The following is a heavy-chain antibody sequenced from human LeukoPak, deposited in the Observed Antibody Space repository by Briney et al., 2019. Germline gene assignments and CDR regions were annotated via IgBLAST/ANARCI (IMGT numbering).Heavy chain of an antibody. CDR3: ARHGNIVVVPAARDWYFDL. CDR1: GGSFSGYY. CDR2: INHSGST. D-gene: IGHD2-2*01. J-gene: IGHJ2*01. Sequence: SETLSLTCAVYGGSFSGYYWSWIRQPPGKGQEWIGEINHSGSTNYNPSLKSRVTISVDTSKNQFSLKLSSVTAADTAVYYCARHGNIVVVPAARDWYFDLWGRGTLVTVSS. V-gene: IGHV4-34*01.